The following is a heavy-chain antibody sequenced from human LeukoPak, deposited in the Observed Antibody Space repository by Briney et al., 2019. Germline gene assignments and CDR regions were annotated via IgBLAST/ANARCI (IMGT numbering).Heavy chain of an antibody. V-gene: IGHV1-3*01. CDR3: SRASSGSLSTWFGELFDWYDP. CDR2: INAGSGYT. CDR1: GYIFTTHA. Sequence: ASVKVSCKASGYIFTTHAMHWLRQAPGQRPEWMGWINAGSGYTKYSQKFQGRVTISRDTSASTVYMELRSLGSEDTAVYYCSRASSGSLSTWFGELFDWYDPWGQGTLVTVSS. D-gene: IGHD3-10*01. J-gene: IGHJ5*02.